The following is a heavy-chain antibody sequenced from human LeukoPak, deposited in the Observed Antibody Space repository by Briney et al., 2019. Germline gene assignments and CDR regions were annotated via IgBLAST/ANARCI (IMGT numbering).Heavy chain of an antibody. CDR1: RFTFSSYA. CDR2: ISGSGETT. CDR3: AKETPHFDY. Sequence: GGSLRLSCAASRFTFSSYAMSWVRQAPGKGLEWVSVISGSGETTYYADSVKGRFTVSRDNSKNTLYLQMNSLRAEDTAVYYCAKETPHFDYWGQGTLVTVSS. J-gene: IGHJ4*02. V-gene: IGHV3-23*01.